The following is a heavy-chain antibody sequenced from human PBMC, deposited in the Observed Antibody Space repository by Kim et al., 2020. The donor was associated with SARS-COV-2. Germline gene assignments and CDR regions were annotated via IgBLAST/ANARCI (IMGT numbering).Heavy chain of an antibody. CDR3: ARDQGIAVAGEAFDY. J-gene: IGHJ4*02. V-gene: IGHV3-30*01. Sequence: DSVKGRFTISRDNSKNTLYLQMNSLRAEDTAVYYCARDQGIAVAGEAFDYWGQGTLVTVSS. D-gene: IGHD6-19*01.